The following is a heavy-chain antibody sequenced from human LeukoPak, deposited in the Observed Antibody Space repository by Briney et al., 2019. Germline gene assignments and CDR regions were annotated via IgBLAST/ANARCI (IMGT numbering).Heavy chain of an antibody. D-gene: IGHD3-3*01. CDR1: GGSISSYY. CDR3: ARGVVIHAFDI. V-gene: IGHV4-59*08. Sequence: SETLSLTCTVSGGSISSYYWSWIRQPPGKGLEWIGYIYYSGSTNYNPSLKSRVTISVDTSKNQFSLKLSSVTTADTAVYYCARGVVIHAFDIWGQGTTVTVSS. CDR2: IYYSGST. J-gene: IGHJ3*02.